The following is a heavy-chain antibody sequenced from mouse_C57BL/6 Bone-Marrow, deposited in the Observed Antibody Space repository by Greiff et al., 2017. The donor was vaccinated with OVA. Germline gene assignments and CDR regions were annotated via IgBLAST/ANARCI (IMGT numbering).Heavy chain of an antibody. J-gene: IGHJ3*01. CDR2: IDPENGDT. V-gene: IGHV14-4*01. CDR1: GFNIKDDY. Sequence: EVQRVESGAELVRPGASVKLSCTASGFNIKDDYMHWVKQRPEQGLEWIGWIDPENGDTEYASKFQGKATITADTSSNTAYLQLSSLTSEDTAVYYCTHYGSSYGWFAYWGQGTLVTVSA. CDR3: THYGSSYGWFAY. D-gene: IGHD1-1*01.